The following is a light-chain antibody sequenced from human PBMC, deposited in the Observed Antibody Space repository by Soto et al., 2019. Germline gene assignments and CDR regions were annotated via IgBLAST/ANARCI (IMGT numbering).Light chain of an antibody. V-gene: IGKV3-20*01. CDR2: GAS. CDR1: QTVSSRY. J-gene: IGKJ2*01. CDR3: QQYGRSLPYT. Sequence: EFVLTQSPGTLSLSPGERATLSCRASQTVSSRYLAWYQQKPGQAPRLLIYGASSRATGIPDRFSGSGSGTDFTLIISRLEPEDFAVYYCQQYGRSLPYTFGQGTKLEIK.